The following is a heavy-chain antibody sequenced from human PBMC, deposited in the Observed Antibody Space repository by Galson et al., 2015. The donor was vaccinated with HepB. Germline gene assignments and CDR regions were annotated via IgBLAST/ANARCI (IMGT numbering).Heavy chain of an antibody. Sequence: SLRLSCAASGFTFSDYYMSWIRQAPGKGLEWVSYISSSSSYTNYADSVKGRFTISRDNAKNSLYLQMNSLRAEDTAVYYCARDLRSSSCYYYMYYFDYWGQGTLVTVSS. J-gene: IGHJ4*02. CDR3: ARDLRSSSCYYYMYYFDY. CDR1: GFTFSDYY. V-gene: IGHV3-11*06. CDR2: ISSSSSYT. D-gene: IGHD3-22*01.